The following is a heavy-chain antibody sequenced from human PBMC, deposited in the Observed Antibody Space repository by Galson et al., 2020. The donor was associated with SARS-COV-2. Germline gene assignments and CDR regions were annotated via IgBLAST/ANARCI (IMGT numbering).Heavy chain of an antibody. CDR1: GFTLSSYI. Sequence: GESLKISCAASGFTLSSYIMNWVRQAPGKGLEWVASISTGSIYIYYADSVKGRFTISRDNARNSLYLQMNSLRAEDTAVYYCARGPHSPLDYWGQGTLVTVSS. D-gene: IGHD5-18*01. V-gene: IGHV3-21*01. J-gene: IGHJ4*02. CDR2: ISTGSIYI. CDR3: ARGPHSPLDY.